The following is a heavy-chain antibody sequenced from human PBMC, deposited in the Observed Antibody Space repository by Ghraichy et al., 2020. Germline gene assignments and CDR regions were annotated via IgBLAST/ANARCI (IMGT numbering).Heavy chain of an antibody. Sequence: GGSLRLSCAASVFTFSARWMSWVRQAPGKGLEWVANIRQDGGETHYVDSVKGRFTISRDNAKNSVYLQMNNLRAEDTALYFCARKVSGSYYPEYFQHWGQGTLVTVSS. CDR1: VFTFSARW. CDR2: IRQDGGET. J-gene: IGHJ1*01. D-gene: IGHD1-26*01. CDR3: ARKVSGSYYPEYFQH. V-gene: IGHV3-7*01.